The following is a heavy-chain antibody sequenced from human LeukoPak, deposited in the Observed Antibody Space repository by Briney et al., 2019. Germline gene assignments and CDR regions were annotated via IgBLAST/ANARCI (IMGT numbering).Heavy chain of an antibody. Sequence: SETLSLTCTLSGGSMSDYYWHWIRQPPGKGLEWIGYIHYVATTNYNPSLKSRGAISVDTSKNQFSLKLSSVTAADSAVYYCARGHDYYLSGRQFWLDPWGQGILVTASS. CDR1: GGSMSDYY. J-gene: IGHJ5*02. D-gene: IGHD3-10*01. CDR2: IHYVATT. CDR3: ARGHDYYLSGRQFWLDP. V-gene: IGHV4-59*01.